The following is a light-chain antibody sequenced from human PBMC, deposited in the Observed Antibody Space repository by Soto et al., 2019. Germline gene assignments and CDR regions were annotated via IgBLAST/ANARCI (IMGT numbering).Light chain of an antibody. CDR3: QQSYSTPFT. CDR1: QSISTY. Sequence: DIQMTQSPSSLSACVRDRVTITCRASQSISTYLNWYQQKPGKVPKLLIYAAASLQSGVPSRFSGSGSGTDFTLTISSLQPEDFATYYCQQSYSTPFTFGPGTKVDIK. CDR2: AAA. J-gene: IGKJ3*01. V-gene: IGKV1-39*01.